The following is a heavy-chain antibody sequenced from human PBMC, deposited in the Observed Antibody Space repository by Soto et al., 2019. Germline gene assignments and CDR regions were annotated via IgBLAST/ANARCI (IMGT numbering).Heavy chain of an antibody. CDR1: GFTFSTYA. J-gene: IGHJ4*02. D-gene: IGHD1-1*01. CDR2: VSASGLNT. Sequence: EVQLLESGGKLVQPGGSLTLSCAASGFTFSTYAMAWVRQAPGKGLEWVSGVSASGLNTDYADPVKGRFYISRDNSKNTVSLHMNRLRAEDTAVYYCAKARPRRTSGSVFDYWGQGTAVTVSS. CDR3: AKARPRRTSGSVFDY. V-gene: IGHV3-23*01.